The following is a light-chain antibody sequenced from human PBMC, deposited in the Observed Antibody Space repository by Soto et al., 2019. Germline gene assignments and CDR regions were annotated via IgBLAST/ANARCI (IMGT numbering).Light chain of an antibody. CDR1: QSVGTS. J-gene: IGKJ3*01. V-gene: IGKV3-11*01. Sequence: DIVLTQSPDTLSLSPGERATLSCRASQSVGTSLAWYQQKPGQAPRLVMYDSSNRATGIQARFSGSGSWTEFTLTISSLEPEDFAVYYCQPRSNFFTFGPGTKVHIE. CDR2: DSS. CDR3: QPRSNFFT.